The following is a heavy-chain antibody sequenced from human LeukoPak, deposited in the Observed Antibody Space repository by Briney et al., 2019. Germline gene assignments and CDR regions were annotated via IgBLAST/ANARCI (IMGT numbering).Heavy chain of an antibody. D-gene: IGHD6-13*01. CDR3: ALPDLYSTGWYDF. J-gene: IGHJ5*01. CDR2: MYTSGDI. Sequence: GGSLRLSCVASGLVVSRNYVTWVRQVPGEGLEWVSIMYTSGDIYYADSVKGRFTLSRDDSKNTLYLQMHSLRVEDTAVYYCALPDLYSTGWYDFWGRGTLVAVSS. CDR1: GLVVSRNY. V-gene: IGHV3-66*01.